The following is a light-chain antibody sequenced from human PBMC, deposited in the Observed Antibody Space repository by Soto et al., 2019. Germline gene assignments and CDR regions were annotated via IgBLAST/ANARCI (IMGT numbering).Light chain of an antibody. CDR3: CSYAGSYYV. Sequence: QSVLTQPRSVSGSPGQSVTISCTGTSSDVGGYNYVSWYQQHPGKAPKLMIYDVSKRPSGVPDRFSGSKSGNTASLTISGLQADDAADYYCCSYAGSYYVFGTGTKVTVL. J-gene: IGLJ1*01. V-gene: IGLV2-11*01. CDR1: SSDVGGYNY. CDR2: DVS.